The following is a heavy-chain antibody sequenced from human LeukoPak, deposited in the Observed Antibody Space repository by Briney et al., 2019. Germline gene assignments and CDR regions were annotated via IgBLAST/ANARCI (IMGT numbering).Heavy chain of an antibody. D-gene: IGHD1-20*01. J-gene: IGHJ4*02. Sequence: PSETLSLTCTVSGGSIRSYSHHWGWIRQSPGEGLEWIGSVYFAGDTYYNPSLKSRVVVSIDTSKSQFSLKLRSVTAADTGIYYCARLNWNDLGTRGPGTLVTVSS. CDR1: GGSIRSYSHH. CDR2: VYFAGDT. V-gene: IGHV4-39*01. CDR3: ARLNWNDLGT.